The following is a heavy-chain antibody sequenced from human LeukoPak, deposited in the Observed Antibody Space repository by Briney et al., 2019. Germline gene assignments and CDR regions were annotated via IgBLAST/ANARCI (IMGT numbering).Heavy chain of an antibody. CDR1: GGSISSGDYY. CDR2: IYYSGST. CDR3: ARVDYYGSGSLFDY. J-gene: IGHJ4*02. Sequence: SETLSLTCTVSGGSISSGDYYWSWIRQPPGKGLEWIGYIYYSGSTYYNPSLKSRVTISVDTSKNQFSLKLSSVTAADTAVYYCARVDYYGSGSLFDYWGQGTLVTVSS. D-gene: IGHD3-10*01. V-gene: IGHV4-30-4*01.